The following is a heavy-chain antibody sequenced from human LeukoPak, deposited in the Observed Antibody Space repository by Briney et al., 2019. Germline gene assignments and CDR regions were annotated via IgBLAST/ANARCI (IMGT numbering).Heavy chain of an antibody. CDR1: VGSIGSYY. D-gene: IGHD6-19*01. Sequence: PSETLSLTCTVSVGSIGSYYWSWIRQPPGKGLEWIGLIYYSGSTNYNPSLKSRVTLSVDTTKNQFYLKLSTVTAADTAMYYCARGRGSGWFYLDYWGQGTLVTVSS. CDR2: IYYSGST. V-gene: IGHV4-59*08. CDR3: ARGRGSGWFYLDY. J-gene: IGHJ4*02.